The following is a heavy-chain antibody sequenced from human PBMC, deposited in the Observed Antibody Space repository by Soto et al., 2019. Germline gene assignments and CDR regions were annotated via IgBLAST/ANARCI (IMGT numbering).Heavy chain of an antibody. CDR1: GYGFTTNG. D-gene: IGHD1-1*01. J-gene: IGHJ4*02. Sequence: QVHLVQSGAEVKKPGASVKVSCKGSGYGFTTNGITWVRQAPGQGLEWMAWISAHNGNTNYAQKLQGRVTVTRDTSPSTASMELRSLRSDDTAVYYCARGRYGDYWGQGALVTVSS. CDR3: ARGRYGDY. V-gene: IGHV1-18*01. CDR2: ISAHNGNT.